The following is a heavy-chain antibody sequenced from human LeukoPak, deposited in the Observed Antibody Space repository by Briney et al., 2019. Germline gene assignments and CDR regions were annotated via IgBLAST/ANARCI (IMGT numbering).Heavy chain of an antibody. CDR2: INPNSGGT. V-gene: IGHV1-2*02. CDR1: GYTFTGYY. CDR3: ARDNFDSSGYYGPLDY. Sequence: ASVKVSCKASGYTFTGYYMHWVRQASGQGLEWMGWINPNSGGTNYAQKLQGRVTMTRDTSISTAYMELSRLRSDDTAVYYCARDNFDSSGYYGPLDYWGQGTLVTVSS. J-gene: IGHJ4*02. D-gene: IGHD3-22*01.